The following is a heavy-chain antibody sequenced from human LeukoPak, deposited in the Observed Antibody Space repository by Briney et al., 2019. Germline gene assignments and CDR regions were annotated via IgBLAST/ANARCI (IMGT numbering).Heavy chain of an antibody. Sequence: GGSLRLSCAASGFTFSSYGMSWVRQAPGKGLEWVSVIYSGGSTYYTDSVKGRFTISRDNSRNTVYLQMNSLRAEDTAVYYCANLPGYWGQGTLVTVSS. J-gene: IGHJ4*02. CDR3: ANLPGY. V-gene: IGHV3-53*01. CDR1: GFTFSSYG. CDR2: IYSGGST.